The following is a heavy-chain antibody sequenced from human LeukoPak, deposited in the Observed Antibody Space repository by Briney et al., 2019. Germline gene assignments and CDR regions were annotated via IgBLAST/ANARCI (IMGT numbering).Heavy chain of an antibody. CDR2: IYYSGST. J-gene: IGHJ3*02. D-gene: IGHD3-22*01. CDR3: ARGSYDSSGYYAGRGALAFDI. CDR1: GGSISSGGYY. Sequence: SETLSLTCTVSGGSISSGGYYWSWIRQHPGKGLEWIGYIYYSGSTYYNPSLKSRVTISVDTSKNQFSLKLSSVTAADTAVYCCARGSYDSSGYYAGRGALAFDIWGQGTMVTVSS. V-gene: IGHV4-31*03.